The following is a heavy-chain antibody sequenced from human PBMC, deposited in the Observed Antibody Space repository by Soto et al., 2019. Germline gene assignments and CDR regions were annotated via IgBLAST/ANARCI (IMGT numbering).Heavy chain of an antibody. CDR2: IYYSGST. V-gene: IGHV4-59*01. CDR1: GGSISSYY. D-gene: IGHD3-22*01. CDR3: ARDYYDSSGYPLRSWFDP. Sequence: SETLSLTCTVSGGSISSYYWSWIRQPPGKGLEWIGYIYYSGSTNYNPSLKSRVTISVDTSKNHFSLKLSSVTAADTAVYYCARDYYDSSGYPLRSWFDPWGQGTLVTVSS. J-gene: IGHJ5*02.